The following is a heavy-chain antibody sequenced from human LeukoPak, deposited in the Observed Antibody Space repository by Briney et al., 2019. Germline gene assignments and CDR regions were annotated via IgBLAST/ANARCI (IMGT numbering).Heavy chain of an antibody. J-gene: IGHJ4*02. Sequence: ASVKVSCKASGYTFTSYGISWVRQAPGQGLEWMGWINPNSGGTKYAEKVQGRVTMTRDTSSSTAYMELSWLRFDDSAVYYCARDFLVAGTSTYWGQGTLVTVSS. D-gene: IGHD6-19*01. CDR2: INPNSGGT. CDR1: GYTFTSYG. V-gene: IGHV1-2*02. CDR3: ARDFLVAGTSTY.